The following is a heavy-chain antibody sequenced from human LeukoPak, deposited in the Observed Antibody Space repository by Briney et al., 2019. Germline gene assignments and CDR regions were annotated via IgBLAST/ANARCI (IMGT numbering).Heavy chain of an antibody. CDR3: ARDYGSGSSIRGFDP. D-gene: IGHD3-10*01. J-gene: IGHJ5*02. V-gene: IGHV5-51*01. Sequence: GESLKISCKGSGYSFTSYWIGWVRQMPGKGLEWTGIIYPGDSDTRYSPSFQGQVTISADKSISTAYLQWSSLKASDTAMYYCARDYGSGSSIRGFDPWGQGTLVTVSS. CDR1: GYSFTSYW. CDR2: IYPGDSDT.